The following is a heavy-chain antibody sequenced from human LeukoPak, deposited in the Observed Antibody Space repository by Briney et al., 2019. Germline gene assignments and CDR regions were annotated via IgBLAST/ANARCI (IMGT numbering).Heavy chain of an antibody. J-gene: IGHJ4*02. D-gene: IGHD4-17*01. CDR2: INTNTGNP. CDR1: DYPFTSYG. Sequence: GASVKVSCKASDYPFTSYGITWVRQAPGQGLEWMGWINTNTGNPTYAQGFTGRFVFSLDTSVSTAYLQISSLKAEDTAVYYCARVENDYGDYSFDYWGQGTLVTVSS. V-gene: IGHV7-4-1*02. CDR3: ARVENDYGDYSFDY.